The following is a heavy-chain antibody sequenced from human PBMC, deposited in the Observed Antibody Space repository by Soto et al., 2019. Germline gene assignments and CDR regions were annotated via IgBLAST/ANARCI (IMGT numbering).Heavy chain of an antibody. J-gene: IGHJ5*02. CDR3: ARATSSSSGVWFDP. CDR1: GGSFSGYY. Sequence: SETLSLTCAVYGGSFSGYYWSWIRQPPGKGLEWIGEINHSGSTNYNPSLKSRVTISVDTSKNQFSLKLSSVTAADTAVYYCARATSSSSGVWFDPWGQGTLVTVSS. D-gene: IGHD6-6*01. V-gene: IGHV4-34*01. CDR2: INHSGST.